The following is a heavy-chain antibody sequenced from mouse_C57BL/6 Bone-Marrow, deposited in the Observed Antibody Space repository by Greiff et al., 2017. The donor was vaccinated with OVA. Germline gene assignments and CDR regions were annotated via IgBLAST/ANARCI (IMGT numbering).Heavy chain of an antibody. D-gene: IGHD1-1*02. Sequence: VQLQQPGAELVKPGASVKMSCKASGYTFTSYWITWVKQRPGQGLEWIGDIYPGSGSTNYNEKLKSKATLTVDTSSSTAYMQLSSLTSEDSAVYYCARAGGPYGPFYFDYWGQGTTLTVSS. CDR2: IYPGSGST. J-gene: IGHJ2*01. CDR3: ARAGGPYGPFYFDY. CDR1: GYTFTSYW. V-gene: IGHV1-55*01.